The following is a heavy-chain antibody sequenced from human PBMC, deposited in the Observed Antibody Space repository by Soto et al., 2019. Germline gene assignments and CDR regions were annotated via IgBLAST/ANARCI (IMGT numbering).Heavy chain of an antibody. Sequence: QVQLVQSGGEVKKPGSSVTVSCKASGGTFGNSAISWVRQAPGQGLEWMGGIIPIFPTPDYAQKFQGRVTVPAEESTSKADLEVTRLGSWVTSVDSCSRDKDRLQLGGNDHYGMDVWGQGTTVTVSS. CDR1: GGTFGNSA. CDR3: SRDKDRLQLGGNDHYGMDV. V-gene: IGHV1-69*12. D-gene: IGHD5-12*01. J-gene: IGHJ6*02. CDR2: IIPIFPTP.